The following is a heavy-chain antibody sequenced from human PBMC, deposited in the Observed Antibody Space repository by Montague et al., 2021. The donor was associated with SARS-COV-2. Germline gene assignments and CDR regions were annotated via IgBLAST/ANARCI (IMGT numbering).Heavy chain of an antibody. CDR2: TYYRSKWYN. J-gene: IGHJ6*02. CDR3: TSGREGNYNVMDV. CDR1: GDSVSSNSAT. Sequence: CAISGDSVSSNSATWNWVRQSPSRGLEWLERTYYRSKWYNDYAVSVRGRVTISPDTSKNQFSLQLNSVTPEDTAIYYCTSGREGNYNVMDVWGQGTTVTVSS. D-gene: IGHD1-1*01. V-gene: IGHV6-1*01.